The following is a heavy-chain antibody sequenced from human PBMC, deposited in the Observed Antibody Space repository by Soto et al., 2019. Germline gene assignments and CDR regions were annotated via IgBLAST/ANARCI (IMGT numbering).Heavy chain of an antibody. CDR3: VRKESSGYYNWFDP. CDR1: GYTFSRYW. Sequence: GEALKISCKASGYTFSRYWIAWVRQRPGKGLEWMGIIYPGDFDTKYSPSLQGQVTISADKATSTAYLEWKNLKASDSGMYYCVRKESSGYYNWFDPWGQGSQVTVSS. D-gene: IGHD3-22*01. CDR2: IYPGDFDT. V-gene: IGHV5-51*01. J-gene: IGHJ5*02.